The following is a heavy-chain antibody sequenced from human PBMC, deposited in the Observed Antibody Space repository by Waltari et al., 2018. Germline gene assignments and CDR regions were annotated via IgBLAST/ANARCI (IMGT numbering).Heavy chain of an antibody. CDR1: GYTFTDSY. CDR2: VDPEDGET. Sequence: VQLVQSGAEVKQPAASVKVSCKVSGYTFTDSYMHWVQQAPGKGLEWMGLVDPEDGETIYAEKFQGRVTITADTSTDTAYMELSSLRSEDTAVYYCATGGSGAANGMDVWGQGTTVTVSS. CDR3: ATGGSGAANGMDV. V-gene: IGHV1-69-2*01. J-gene: IGHJ6*02. D-gene: IGHD6-13*01.